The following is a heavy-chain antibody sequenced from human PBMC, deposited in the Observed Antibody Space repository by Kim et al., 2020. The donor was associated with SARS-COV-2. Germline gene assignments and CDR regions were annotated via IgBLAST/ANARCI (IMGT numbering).Heavy chain of an antibody. V-gene: IGHV1-2*06. Sequence: ASVKVSCKASGYTFTGYYMHWVRQAPGQGLEWMGRINPNSGGTNYAQKFQGRVTMTRDTSISTAYMELSRLRSDDTAVYYCARDPRGMTTVTTWSSYYYYYGMDVWGQGTTVTVSS. CDR3: ARDPRGMTTVTTWSSYYYYYGMDV. CDR1: GYTFTGYY. J-gene: IGHJ6*02. D-gene: IGHD4-17*01. CDR2: INPNSGGT.